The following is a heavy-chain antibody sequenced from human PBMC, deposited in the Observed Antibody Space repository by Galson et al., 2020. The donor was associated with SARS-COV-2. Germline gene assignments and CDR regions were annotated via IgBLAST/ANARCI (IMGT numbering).Heavy chain of an antibody. D-gene: IGHD3-3*01. Sequence: GGSLRLSCAASGFTFSSYATGWVRQAPGKGLEWVSSISGRGEETFYADPVKGRFTISRDNSKRTLYLQMNSLRVEDTAVYFCARMRAYDFWSGPFDSWGQGTLVPVSS. CDR2: ISGRGEET. CDR3: ARMRAYDFWSGPFDS. J-gene: IGHJ4*02. V-gene: IGHV3-23*01. CDR1: GFTFSSYA.